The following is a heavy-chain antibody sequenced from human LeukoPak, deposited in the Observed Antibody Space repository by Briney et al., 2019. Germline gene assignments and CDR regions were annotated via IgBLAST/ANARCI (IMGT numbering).Heavy chain of an antibody. D-gene: IGHD6-13*01. Sequence: ASVKVSCKASGYTFTSYAMHWVRQAPGQRLEWMGWINAGNGNTKYSQKFQGRVTITRDTSASTAYMELSSLRSEDTAVYYCARGITGYSRSYGMDVWGQGTTVTVSS. CDR3: ARGITGYSRSYGMDV. CDR1: GYTFTSYA. CDR2: INAGNGNT. J-gene: IGHJ6*02. V-gene: IGHV1-3*01.